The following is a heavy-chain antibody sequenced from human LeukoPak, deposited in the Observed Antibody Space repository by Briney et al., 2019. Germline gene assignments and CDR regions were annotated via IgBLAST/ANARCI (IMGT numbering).Heavy chain of an antibody. V-gene: IGHV1-24*01. Sequence: ASAKVSCKVSGYTLTELSMHWVRHAPGKGLEWMGGFDPEDGETIYAQKFQGRVTMTEDTSTDTAYMELSSLRSEDTAVYYFATGPERYSGSFGPGSRYYYYYMDVWGKGTTVTVSS. J-gene: IGHJ6*03. CDR3: ATGPERYSGSFGPGSRYYYYYMDV. D-gene: IGHD1-26*01. CDR2: FDPEDGET. CDR1: GYTLTELS.